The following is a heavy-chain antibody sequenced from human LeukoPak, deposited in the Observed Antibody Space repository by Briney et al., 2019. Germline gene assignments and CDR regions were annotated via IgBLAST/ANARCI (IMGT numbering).Heavy chain of an antibody. CDR1: GFTFSSYA. D-gene: IGHD3-16*01. CDR2: ISYDGSNK. Sequence: PGRSLRLSCAASGFTFSSYAMHWVRQAPGKGLEWVAVISYDGSNKYYADSVKGRFTISRDNSKNTLYLQMNSLRAEDTAVYYCAGGDYWGQGTLVTVSS. V-gene: IGHV3-30-3*01. J-gene: IGHJ4*02. CDR3: AGGDY.